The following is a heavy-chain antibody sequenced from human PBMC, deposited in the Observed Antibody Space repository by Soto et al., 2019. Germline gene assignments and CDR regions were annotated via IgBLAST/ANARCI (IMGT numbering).Heavy chain of an antibody. CDR1: GGSISTGGYY. J-gene: IGHJ4*02. V-gene: IGHV4-31*03. Sequence: QVQLQESGPGLVKPSQTLSLTCIVSGGSISTGGYYWTWIRQHPGKGLEWIGYIYYSGSTYYNPSLKSRVTISVDTSKNEFSLKLSSVTAADAAVYYCARGLSVTHFDNWGRGTLVTVSS. CDR2: IYYSGST. CDR3: ARGLSVTHFDN. D-gene: IGHD4-17*01.